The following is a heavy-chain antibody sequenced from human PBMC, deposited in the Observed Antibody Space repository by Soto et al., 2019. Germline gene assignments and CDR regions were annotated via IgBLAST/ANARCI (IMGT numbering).Heavy chain of an antibody. J-gene: IGHJ4*02. CDR3: ARMGESRDGYNI. D-gene: IGHD5-12*01. CDR1: GGSISNYY. Sequence: PSETLSLTCPVSGGSISNYYWTWIRQPPGKGLEWIGYVYNSGSTNYSPSLKSRVTISVDTSKSQFPPKLNSVTAADTAVYYCARMGESRDGYNIWSQGTLVTVSS. V-gene: IGHV4-59*01. CDR2: VYNSGST.